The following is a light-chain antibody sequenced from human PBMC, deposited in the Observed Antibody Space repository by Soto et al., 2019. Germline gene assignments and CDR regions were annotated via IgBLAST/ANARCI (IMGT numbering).Light chain of an antibody. Sequence: QSVLTQPAFVSGSPGQSITISCTGTSSDIGTYNLVSWYQHYPGKAPKLMIYEGIKRPSGVSNRFSGSKSGNTAFLTISGLQAEDEADYYCCSYAGSGTDNYVFGSGTKLTVL. CDR3: CSYAGSGTDNYV. V-gene: IGLV2-23*01. CDR1: SSDIGTYNL. J-gene: IGLJ1*01. CDR2: EGI.